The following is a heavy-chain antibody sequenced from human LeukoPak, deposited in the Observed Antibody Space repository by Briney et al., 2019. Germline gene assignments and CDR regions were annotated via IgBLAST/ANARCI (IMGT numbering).Heavy chain of an antibody. J-gene: IGHJ5*02. D-gene: IGHD6-13*01. V-gene: IGHV1-46*01. CDR1: GYTFTSYY. CDR2: INPSGGST. Sequence: EASVKVSCKASGYTFTSYYMHWVRQAPGQGLEWMGIINPSGGSTSYAQKFQGRVTMTRDMSTSTIYMELSSLRSEDTAVYYCARDLSAAGRVNWFDPWGQGTLVTVSS. CDR3: ARDLSAAGRVNWFDP.